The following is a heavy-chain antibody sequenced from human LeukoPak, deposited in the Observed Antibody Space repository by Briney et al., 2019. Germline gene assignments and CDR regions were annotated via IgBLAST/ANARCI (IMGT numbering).Heavy chain of an antibody. V-gene: IGHV4-34*01. CDR2: INHSGST. CDR3: ARAWPYGDYVSSVFDY. D-gene: IGHD4-17*01. Sequence: SETLSLTCAVYGGSFSGYYWSWIRQPPGKGLEWIGEINHSGSTYYNPSLKSRVTISVDTSKNQFSLKLSSVTAADTAVYYCARAWPYGDYVSSVFDYWGQGTLVTVSS. CDR1: GGSFSGYY. J-gene: IGHJ4*02.